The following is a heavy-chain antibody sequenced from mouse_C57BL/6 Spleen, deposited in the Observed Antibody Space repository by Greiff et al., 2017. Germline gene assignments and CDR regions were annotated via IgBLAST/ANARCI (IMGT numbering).Heavy chain of an antibody. V-gene: IGHV5-6*01. CDR3: ARPLTGTEGAYFDY. CDR2: ISSGGSYT. J-gene: IGHJ2*01. CDR1: GFTFSSYG. D-gene: IGHD4-1*01. Sequence: EVKLMESGGDLVKPGGSLKLSCAASGFTFSSYGMSWVRQTPDKRLEWVATISSGGSYTYYPDSVKGRFTISRDNAKNTLYLQMSSLKSEDTAMDYCARPLTGTEGAYFDYWGQGTTLTVSS.